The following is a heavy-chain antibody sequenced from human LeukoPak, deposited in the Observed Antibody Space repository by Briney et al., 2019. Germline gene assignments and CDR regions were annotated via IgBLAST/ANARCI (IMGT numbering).Heavy chain of an antibody. CDR1: GYTFTSYD. CDR2: MNPNSGNT. V-gene: IGHV1-8*03. J-gene: IGHJ3*02. D-gene: IGHD3-3*01. Sequence: ASVKVCCKASGYTFTSYDINWVRQATGQGLEWMGWMNPNSGNTGYAQKFQGRVTITRNTSISTAYMELSSLRSEDTAVYYCARVYYDFWSGYYPGGAFDIWGQGTMVTVSS. CDR3: ARVYYDFWSGYYPGGAFDI.